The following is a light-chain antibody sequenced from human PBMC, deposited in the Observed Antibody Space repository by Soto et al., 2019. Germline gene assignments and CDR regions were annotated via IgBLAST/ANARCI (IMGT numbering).Light chain of an antibody. CDR1: QLGDKY. CDR3: QAWDSSTVV. CDR2: QDN. V-gene: IGLV3-1*01. J-gene: IGLJ2*01. Sequence: SYELTQPPSVSVSPGQTASITCSGDQLGDKYACWYQQRPGQSPVLVIFQDNKRPSRVPERFSGSNSGNTATLTISGTQAMDEADYYCQAWDSSTVVFGGGTQLTVL.